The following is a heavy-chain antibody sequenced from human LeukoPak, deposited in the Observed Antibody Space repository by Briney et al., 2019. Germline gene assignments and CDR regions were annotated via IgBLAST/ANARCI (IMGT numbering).Heavy chain of an antibody. J-gene: IGHJ6*03. CDR1: GYTFTGYY. CDR3: ARESISYYYYMDV. D-gene: IGHD3-9*01. CDR2: INPNSGGT. V-gene: IGHV1-2*06. Sequence: ASVKVSCKASGYTFTGYYMHWVRQAPGQGLEWRGRINPNSGGTNYAQKFQGRVTMTRDTSISTAYMELSRLRSDDTAVYYCARESISYYYYMDVWGKGTTVTVSS.